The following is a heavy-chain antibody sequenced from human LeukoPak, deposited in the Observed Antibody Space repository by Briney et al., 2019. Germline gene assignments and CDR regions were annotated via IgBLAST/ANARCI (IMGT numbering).Heavy chain of an antibody. CDR1: GFTFGTYS. CDR3: TRMITVTTDDY. J-gene: IGHJ4*02. V-gene: IGHV3-23*01. CDR2: ISDSGGTI. Sequence: GESLRLSCAASGFTFGTYSMTWVRQAPGKGLEWVSSISDSGGTIYFADSVKGRFTISRDNSKNTAYLQMNSLKTEDTAVYYCTRMITVTTDDYWGQGTLATVSS. D-gene: IGHD4-17*01.